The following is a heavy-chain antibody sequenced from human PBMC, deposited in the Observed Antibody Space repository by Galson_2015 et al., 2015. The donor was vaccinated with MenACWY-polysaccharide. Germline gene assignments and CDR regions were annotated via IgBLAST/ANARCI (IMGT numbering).Heavy chain of an antibody. CDR3: ARDVYGGHFDY. J-gene: IGHJ4*02. Sequence: SLRLSCAASGFTFSSFWMGWVRQAPGKGLEWVANIKQDESGKYYVDSVKGRFTISRDNAKNSLYLQMNSLRAEDTAVYYCARDVYGGHFDYWGQGTLVTVSP. D-gene: IGHD4-23*01. V-gene: IGHV3-7*01. CDR1: GFTFSSFW. CDR2: IKQDESGK.